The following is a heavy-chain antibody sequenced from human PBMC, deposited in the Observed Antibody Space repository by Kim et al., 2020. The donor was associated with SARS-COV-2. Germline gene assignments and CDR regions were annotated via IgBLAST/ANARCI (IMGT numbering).Heavy chain of an antibody. J-gene: IGHJ6*02. CDR2: INHSGST. D-gene: IGHD3-10*01. Sequence: SETLSLTCAVYGGSFSGYYWSWIRQPPGKGLEWIGEINHSGSTNYNPSLKSRVTISVDTSKNQFSLKLSSVTAADTAVYYCARGGVRVVIQWPAREYFYYGMDVWGLGTTVTVSS. V-gene: IGHV4-34*01. CDR3: ARGGVRVVIQWPAREYFYYGMDV. CDR1: GGSFSGYY.